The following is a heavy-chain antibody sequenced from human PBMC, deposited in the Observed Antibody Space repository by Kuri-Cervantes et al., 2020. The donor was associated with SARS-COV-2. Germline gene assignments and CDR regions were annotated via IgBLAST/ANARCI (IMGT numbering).Heavy chain of an antibody. D-gene: IGHD1-7*01. V-gene: IGHV1-18*01. J-gene: IGHJ4*02. Sequence: ASVKVSCKASGYTFTSYGISWVRQAPGQGLEWMAWISGYNYNTKYAQIFEDRLTVTTDTSTGTAYMELSSLTADDTATYYCARVGPLVVITETSTLGDFWGQGTRVTVSS. CDR3: ARVGPLVVITETSTLGDF. CDR1: GYTFTSYG. CDR2: ISGYNYNT.